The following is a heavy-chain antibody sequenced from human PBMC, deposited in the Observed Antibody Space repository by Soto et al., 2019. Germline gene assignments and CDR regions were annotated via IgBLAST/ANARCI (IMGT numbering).Heavy chain of an antibody. V-gene: IGHV1-24*01. CDR3: WASRTNAFYFDY. CDR1: GYTLTELS. CDR2: FDPEDGET. Sequence: ASVKVSCKVSGYTLTELSMHWARQAPGKGLEWMGGFDPEDGETIYAQKFQGRVTMTEDTSTDTAYMELSSLRSEDTAVYYCWASRTNAFYFDYWGQGTLVTVSS. J-gene: IGHJ4*02.